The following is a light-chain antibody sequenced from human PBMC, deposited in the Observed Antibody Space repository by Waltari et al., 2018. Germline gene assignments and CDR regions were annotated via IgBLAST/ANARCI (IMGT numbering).Light chain of an antibody. Sequence: DIKMTQSPSSLSASVGDRVTVTCRVSQAISKELSWYQQKPGKAPTLLIYAASSLQTGVSSRFSGSGSGTDFTLTISSLQPEDVATYYCQQDYTTPWTFGRGTKVEIK. J-gene: IGKJ1*01. CDR1: QAISKE. CDR2: AAS. V-gene: IGKV1-27*01. CDR3: QQDYTTPWT.